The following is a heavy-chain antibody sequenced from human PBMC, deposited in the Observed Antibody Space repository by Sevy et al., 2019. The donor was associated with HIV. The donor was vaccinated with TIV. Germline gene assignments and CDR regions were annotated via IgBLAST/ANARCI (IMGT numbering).Heavy chain of an antibody. V-gene: IGHV1-8*01. CDR2: MNPNSGNT. CDR3: ARGGVVVAATPAYYYYGMDV. CDR1: GYTFTSYD. J-gene: IGHJ6*02. D-gene: IGHD2-15*01. Sequence: ASVKVSCKASGYTFTSYDINWVQQATGQGLEWMGWMNPNSGNTGYAQKFQGRVTMTRNTSISTAYMELSSLRSEDTAVYYCARGGVVVAATPAYYYYGMDVWGQRTTVTVSS.